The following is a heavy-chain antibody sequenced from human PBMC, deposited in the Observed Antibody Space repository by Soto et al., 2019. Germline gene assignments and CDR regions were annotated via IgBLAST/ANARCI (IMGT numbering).Heavy chain of an antibody. D-gene: IGHD3-22*01. CDR1: GFILSDYA. J-gene: IGHJ5*02. Sequence: GGSLRLSCEASGFILSDYAMHWVRQAPGKGLEWVVVISDDGASKDYADSVKGRFTISRDSSKNMLFLQMNSLRVEDTAVYYCARGLVVVITRDWFDPWGQGTLVTVSS. CDR2: ISDDGASK. V-gene: IGHV3-30-3*01. CDR3: ARGLVVVITRDWFDP.